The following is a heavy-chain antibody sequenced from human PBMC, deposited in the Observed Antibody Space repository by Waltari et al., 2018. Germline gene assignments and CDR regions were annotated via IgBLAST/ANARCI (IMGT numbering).Heavy chain of an antibody. CDR2: ISHSGVT. Sequence: QVQLHQWGAGLLKPSETLSLTCAVSGGPFIDYSWSWIRQSPGKGLEWIGEISHSGVTHYSPSLRSRVTMSVDTIKKQFSLMLTSVTAADTAVYFWAGTWGNSPPLGWFDPWGRGTRVTISS. V-gene: IGHV4-34*01. D-gene: IGHD7-27*01. J-gene: IGHJ5*01. CDR3: AGTWGNSPPLGWFDP. CDR1: GGPFIDYS.